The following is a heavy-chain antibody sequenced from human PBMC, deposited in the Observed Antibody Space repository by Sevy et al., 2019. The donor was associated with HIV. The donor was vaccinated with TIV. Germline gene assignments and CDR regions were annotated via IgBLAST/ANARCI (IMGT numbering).Heavy chain of an antibody. CDR2: ISYDGSNK. J-gene: IGHJ4*02. V-gene: IGHV3-30-3*01. Sequence: GGSLRLSCAASGFTFSSYAMHWVRQAPGKGLEWVAIISYDGSNKYYADSVKGRFTISRDNSKNTLYLQMNSLRAEDTAVYYCARVYCGGDCYFAFDYWGQRTLVTVSS. D-gene: IGHD2-21*02. CDR3: ARVYCGGDCYFAFDY. CDR1: GFTFSSYA.